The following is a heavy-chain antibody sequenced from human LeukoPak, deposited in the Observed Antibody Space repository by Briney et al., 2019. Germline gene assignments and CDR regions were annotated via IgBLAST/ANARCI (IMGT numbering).Heavy chain of an antibody. D-gene: IGHD3-10*01. J-gene: IGHJ4*02. CDR2: IIPIFGTA. CDR1: GGTFSSYA. Sequence: GASVKVSCKASGGTFSSYAISWVRQAPGQGLEWMGGIIPIFGTANYAQKFQGRVTITTDESTSTAYMELSSLRSEDTGVYYCASHTLPTTSGIIDYWGQGTLVTVSS. V-gene: IGHV1-69*05. CDR3: ASHTLPTTSGIIDY.